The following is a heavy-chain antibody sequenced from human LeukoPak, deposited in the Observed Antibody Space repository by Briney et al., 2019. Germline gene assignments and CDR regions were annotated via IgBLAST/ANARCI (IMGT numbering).Heavy chain of an antibody. V-gene: IGHV4-34*01. Sequence: SETLSLTCAVYGGSFSDYYWSWIRQPPGKGLEWIGEINHSGSTYYNPSLKSRVTISIDTSKKQFSLKLNSVTAADTAVYCCARGGYGSGTYYNYWGQGTLATVSS. J-gene: IGHJ4*02. D-gene: IGHD3-10*01. CDR2: INHSGST. CDR3: ARGGYGSGTYYNY. CDR1: GGSFSDYY.